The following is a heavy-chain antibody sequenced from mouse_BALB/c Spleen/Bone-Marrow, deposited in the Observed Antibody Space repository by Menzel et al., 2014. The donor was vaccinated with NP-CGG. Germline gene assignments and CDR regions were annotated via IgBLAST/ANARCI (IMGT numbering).Heavy chain of an antibody. D-gene: IGHD1-2*01. CDR3: ARLTYYGLSDY. V-gene: IGHV4-1*02. CDR1: GFDFSRYW. CDR2: INPESSTI. J-gene: IGHJ2*01. Sequence: EVKLQESGGGLVQPGGSLKLSCTASGFDFSRYWMSWVRQAPGKGLQWIGEINPESSTINYTPSLKDKFIISRDNAKNTLYLQMNKVRSEDTALYYCARLTYYGLSDYWGQDTTLTVSS.